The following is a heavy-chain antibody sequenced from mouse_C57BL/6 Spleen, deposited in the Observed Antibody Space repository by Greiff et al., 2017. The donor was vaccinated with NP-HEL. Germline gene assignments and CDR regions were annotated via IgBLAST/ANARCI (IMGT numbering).Heavy chain of an antibody. J-gene: IGHJ2*01. Sequence: QVQLQQPGAELVRPGSSVKLSCKASGYTFTSYWMHWVKQRPIQGLEWIGNIDPSDSETHYNQKFKDKATLTVDKSSSTAYMQLSSLTSEDSAVYYCARRSTVVPSFDYWGRGTTLTVSS. CDR3: ARRSTVVPSFDY. D-gene: IGHD1-1*01. CDR2: IDPSDSET. V-gene: IGHV1-52*01. CDR1: GYTFTSYW.